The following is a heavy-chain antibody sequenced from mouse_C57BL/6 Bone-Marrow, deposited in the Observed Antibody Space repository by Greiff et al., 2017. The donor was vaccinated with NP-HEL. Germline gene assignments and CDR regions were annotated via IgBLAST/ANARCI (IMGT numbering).Heavy chain of an antibody. CDR1: GYTFTSYW. D-gene: IGHD1-3*01. CDR2: IYPGSGST. CDR3: ARDNRGDY. V-gene: IGHV1-55*01. Sequence: QVQLQQPGAELVKPGASVKMSCKASGYTFTSYWITWVKQRPGQGLAWIGDIYPGSGSTNYNEKFKSTATLAVDTSSSSAERQLSSLTSEDSAVYYCARDNRGDYWGQGTTRTVAS. J-gene: IGHJ2*01.